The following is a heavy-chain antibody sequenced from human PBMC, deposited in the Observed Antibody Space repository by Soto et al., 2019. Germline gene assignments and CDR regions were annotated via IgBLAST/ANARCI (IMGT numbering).Heavy chain of an antibody. Sequence: GASVKVFCKASGYTFTGYYMHWVRQAPGQGLEWMGWINPNSGGTNYAQKFQGWVTMTRDTSISTAYMELSRLRSDDTAVYYCAREKPNYDILTGYYRPVAWFDPWGQGTLVTVSS. CDR2: INPNSGGT. D-gene: IGHD3-9*01. CDR3: AREKPNYDILTGYYRPVAWFDP. V-gene: IGHV1-2*04. CDR1: GYTFTGYY. J-gene: IGHJ5*02.